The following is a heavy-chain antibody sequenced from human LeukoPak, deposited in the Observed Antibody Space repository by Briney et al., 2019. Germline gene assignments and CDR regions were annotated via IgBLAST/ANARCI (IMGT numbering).Heavy chain of an antibody. V-gene: IGHV1-69*06. CDR1: GGTFSSYA. D-gene: IGHD3-10*01. Sequence: SVKVSCKASGGTFSSYAISWVRQAPGQGLEWMGGIIPIFGTANYAQKFQGRVTITADKSTSTAYMELSSLRSEDTAVYYCATDRYGSGSYLDYWGQGTLVTVSS. CDR3: ATDRYGSGSYLDY. CDR2: IIPIFGTA. J-gene: IGHJ4*02.